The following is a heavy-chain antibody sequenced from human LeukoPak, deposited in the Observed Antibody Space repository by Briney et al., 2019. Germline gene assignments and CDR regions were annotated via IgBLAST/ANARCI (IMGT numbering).Heavy chain of an antibody. J-gene: IGHJ3*02. V-gene: IGHV4-31*03. CDR2: IYYGGST. D-gene: IGHD2-2*02. Sequence: SETLSLTCTVSGGSISSGGYYWSWIRQHPGKGLEWIGYIYYGGSTYYNPSLKSRVTISVDTSKNQFSLKLSSVTAADTAVYYCASWDIVVVPAAIQSSSFDFPHAGAFDIWGQGTMVTVSS. CDR3: ASWDIVVVPAAIQSSSFDFPHAGAFDI. CDR1: GGSISSGGYY.